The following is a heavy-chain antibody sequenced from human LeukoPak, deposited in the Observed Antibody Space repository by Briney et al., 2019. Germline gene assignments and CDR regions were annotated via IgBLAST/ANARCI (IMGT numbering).Heavy chain of an antibody. Sequence: SETLSLTCTVSGGSVSSDSYYWSWLRQPPGKGLEWIGHIYYSGSTNYKPSLKSRVTISVDTSKNQFSLQVSSVTAADTAVYYCARMVTSTYYFGYWGQGTLVTVSS. V-gene: IGHV4-61*01. D-gene: IGHD4-23*01. CDR1: GGSVSSDSYY. CDR2: IYYSGST. J-gene: IGHJ4*02. CDR3: ARMVTSTYYFGY.